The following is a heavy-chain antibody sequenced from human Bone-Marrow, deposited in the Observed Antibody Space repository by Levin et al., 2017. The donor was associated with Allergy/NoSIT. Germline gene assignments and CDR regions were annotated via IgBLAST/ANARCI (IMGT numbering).Heavy chain of an antibody. D-gene: IGHD3-3*01. CDR3: ARDVYRFLRWHFHL. CDR2: INPNSGGA. CDR1: GYVITAFY. J-gene: IGHJ4*01. Sequence: ASVKVSCKASGYVITAFYMHWVRQAPGQGLEWMGWINPNSGGAHYAQKFQGRVNMTRDTSISEVYMELTSLRSDDTATYYCARDVYRFLRWHFHLWGQGSLVTVSS. V-gene: IGHV1-2*02.